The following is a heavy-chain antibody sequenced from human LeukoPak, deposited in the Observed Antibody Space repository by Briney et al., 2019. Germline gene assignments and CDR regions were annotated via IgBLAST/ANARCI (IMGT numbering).Heavy chain of an antibody. V-gene: IGHV1-69*05. D-gene: IGHD6-13*01. CDR2: IIPIFGTA. Sequence: ASVKVSCKASGGTFSSYAISWVRQAPGQGLEWMGGIIPIFGTANYAQKFQGRVTITTDESTSTAYMELSSLRSEDTAVYYCARQGIAAAGGRDYYYYYMDVWGKGPRSPSP. J-gene: IGHJ6*03. CDR3: ARQGIAAAGGRDYYYYYMDV. CDR1: GGTFSSYA.